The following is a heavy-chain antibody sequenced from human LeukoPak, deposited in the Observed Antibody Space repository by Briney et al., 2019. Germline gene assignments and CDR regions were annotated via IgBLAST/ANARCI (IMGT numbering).Heavy chain of an antibody. J-gene: IGHJ5*02. CDR3: ARGKGPATALS. D-gene: IGHD2-21*02. V-gene: IGHV4-34*01. CDR2: INHSGST. CDR1: GGSFSGYY. Sequence: SETLSLTCAVYGGSFSGYYWSWIRQPPGKGLEWIGEINHSGSTNYNPSLKSRVTISVDTSKNQFSLKLSSVTAADTAVYYCARGKGPATALSWGQGTLVTVSS.